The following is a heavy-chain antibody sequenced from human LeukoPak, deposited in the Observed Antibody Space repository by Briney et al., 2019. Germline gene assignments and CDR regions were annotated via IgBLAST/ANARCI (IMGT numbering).Heavy chain of an antibody. CDR2: ISGSGGST. D-gene: IGHD4-23*01. Sequence: GGSLRLSCAASGFTFSSYAMSWVRQAPGKGLEWVSGISGSGGSTYYADSVKGRFTISRDNSKNTLYLQMNSLRAEDTAVYYCAKDRRGDGRLVTFDCWGQGTLVTVSS. CDR3: AKDRRGDGRLVTFDC. J-gene: IGHJ4*02. CDR1: GFTFSSYA. V-gene: IGHV3-23*01.